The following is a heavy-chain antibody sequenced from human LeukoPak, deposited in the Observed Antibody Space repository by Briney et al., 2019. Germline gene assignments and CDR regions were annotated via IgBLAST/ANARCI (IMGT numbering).Heavy chain of an antibody. CDR1: GFTVSSNY. V-gene: IGHV3-23*01. CDR3: AKDHTGYSSGWYYFDY. Sequence: PGGSLRLPCAASGFTVSSNYMSWVRQAPGKGLEWVSAISGSGGSTYYADSVKGRFTISRDNSKNTLYLQMNSLRAEDTAVYYCAKDHTGYSSGWYYFDYWGQGTLVTVSS. D-gene: IGHD6-19*01. J-gene: IGHJ4*02. CDR2: ISGSGGST.